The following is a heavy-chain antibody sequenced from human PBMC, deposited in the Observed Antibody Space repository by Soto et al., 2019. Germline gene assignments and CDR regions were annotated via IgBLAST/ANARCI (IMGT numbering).Heavy chain of an antibody. J-gene: IGHJ6*02. CDR2: IRSKAFGGTT. D-gene: IGHD2-2*02. CDR3: TSGLYCSSSSCYRGDYYYYYGMDV. V-gene: IGHV3-49*04. Sequence: EVQLVESGGGLVQPGRSLRLSCTTSGFTFGDYAVSWVRQAPGKGLEWVGFIRSKAFGGTTEYAASVKGRFTISRDDSKSIAYLQMNSLKTEDTAVYYCTSGLYCSSSSCYRGDYYYYYGMDVWGQGTTVTVSS. CDR1: GFTFGDYA.